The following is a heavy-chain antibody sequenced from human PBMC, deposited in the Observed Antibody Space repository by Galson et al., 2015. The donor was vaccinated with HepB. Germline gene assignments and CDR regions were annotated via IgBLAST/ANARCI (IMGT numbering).Heavy chain of an antibody. CDR1: GFSIKNLA. Sequence: SLRLSCAASGFSIKNLAMHWVRQAPGRGLEWMAVISYDGSKKYYADSVKGRFTIFRDTSKNTLYAQMNSLRAEDAALYYCASTTDYCSDASCPPRYWGQGTLVTVSS. CDR3: ASTTDYCSDASCPPRY. D-gene: IGHD2-15*01. J-gene: IGHJ4*02. CDR2: ISYDGSKK. V-gene: IGHV3-30-3*01.